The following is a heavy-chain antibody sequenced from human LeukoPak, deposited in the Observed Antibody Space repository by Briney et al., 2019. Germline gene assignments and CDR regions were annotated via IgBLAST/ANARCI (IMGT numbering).Heavy chain of an antibody. Sequence: GGTLRLSCAASGFTFSSYGIHWVGQAPGTGLEWVAVISYDGSNKYYADSVKGRFTISRDNSKNTLYLQMNSLRAEDTAVYYCAKDREYSSSPDYYYYGMDVWGKGTTVTVSS. CDR1: GFTFSSYG. V-gene: IGHV3-30*18. CDR2: ISYDGSNK. CDR3: AKDREYSSSPDYYYYGMDV. J-gene: IGHJ6*04. D-gene: IGHD6-13*01.